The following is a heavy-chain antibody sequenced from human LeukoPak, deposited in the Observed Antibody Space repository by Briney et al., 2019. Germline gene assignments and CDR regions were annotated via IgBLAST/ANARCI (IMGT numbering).Heavy chain of an antibody. V-gene: IGHV3-74*01. D-gene: IGHD3-16*01. CDR3: ARGENTYIDY. Sequence: SGGSLRLSCAASGFTFSIYWKQWVRHAPGKGRVWVSRISSEGSSTTYADSVKGRFTISRDNAKDTLYLQMNSLRAEDTAVYYCARGENTYIDYWGQGTLVTVSS. CDR2: ISSEGSST. J-gene: IGHJ4*02. CDR1: GFTFSIYW.